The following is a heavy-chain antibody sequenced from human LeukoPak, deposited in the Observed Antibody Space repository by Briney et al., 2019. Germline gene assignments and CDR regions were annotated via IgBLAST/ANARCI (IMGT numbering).Heavy chain of an antibody. Sequence: PRGSLRLSCAASGFTFSNYEFNWVRQAPGKGLEWVSYISSSGRNIYYADSVKGRFTISRDNAKNSLYLQMNSLRAEDTAVYYCARDLVQLWSKDYWGQGTLVTVSS. D-gene: IGHD5-18*01. V-gene: IGHV3-48*03. CDR3: ARDLVQLWSKDY. J-gene: IGHJ4*02. CDR1: GFTFSNYE. CDR2: ISSSGRNI.